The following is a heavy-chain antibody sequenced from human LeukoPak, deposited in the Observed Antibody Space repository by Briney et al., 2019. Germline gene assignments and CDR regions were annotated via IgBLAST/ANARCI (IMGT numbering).Heavy chain of an antibody. CDR3: ASLFSSGSYRCDFDY. CDR1: GGSISNGGYY. D-gene: IGHD1-26*01. J-gene: IGHJ4*02. CDR2: IYYSGST. Sequence: PSETLSLTCTVSGGSISNGGYYRSWIRQHPGKGLESIGYIYYSGSTYYNPSLKSRVTISVDTSKNQFSLKLSSVTAADTAVYYCASLFSSGSYRCDFDYWGQGTLVTVPS. V-gene: IGHV4-31*03.